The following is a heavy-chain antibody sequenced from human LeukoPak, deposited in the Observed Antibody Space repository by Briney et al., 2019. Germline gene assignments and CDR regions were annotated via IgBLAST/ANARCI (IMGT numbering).Heavy chain of an antibody. CDR1: GGSISTSNYY. J-gene: IGHJ4*02. D-gene: IGHD3-22*01. Sequence: SETLSLTCTVSGGSISTSNYYWGWIRQPPGKGLEWIGNIFYSGSTYYSPSLKSRVTISLDTSRNQFSLKLNSVTAADTAVYYCARDRYYYDSSARYFDYWGQGTLVPVSS. CDR2: IFYSGST. V-gene: IGHV4-39*07. CDR3: ARDRYYYDSSARYFDY.